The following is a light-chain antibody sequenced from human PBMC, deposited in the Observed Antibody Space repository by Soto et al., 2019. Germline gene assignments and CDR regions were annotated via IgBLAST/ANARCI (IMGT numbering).Light chain of an antibody. J-gene: IGLJ1*01. CDR2: EVS. Sequence: AVTQPASVSGSPGQSITISCTGTSSDVGGFNYVSWYQHHPGKAPKLMIYEVSNRPSGVSNRFSGSKSGNTASLTISGLQAEDEADYYCSSYTSSNTEVFGTGTKVTV. V-gene: IGLV2-14*01. CDR1: SSDVGGFNY. CDR3: SSYTSSNTEV.